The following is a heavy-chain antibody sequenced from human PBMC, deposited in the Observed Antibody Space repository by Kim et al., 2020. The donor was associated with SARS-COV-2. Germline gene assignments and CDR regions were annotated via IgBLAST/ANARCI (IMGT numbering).Heavy chain of an antibody. CDR3: ARDHDYSNYAPIHYYGMDV. Sequence: ASVKVSCKASGYTFTSYGISWVRQAPGQGLEWMGWISAYNGNTNYAQKLQGRVTMTTDTSTSTAYMELRSLRSDDTAVYYCARDHDYSNYAPIHYYGMDVWGQGTTVTVSS. J-gene: IGHJ6*02. CDR2: ISAYNGNT. V-gene: IGHV1-18*01. CDR1: GYTFTSYG. D-gene: IGHD4-4*01.